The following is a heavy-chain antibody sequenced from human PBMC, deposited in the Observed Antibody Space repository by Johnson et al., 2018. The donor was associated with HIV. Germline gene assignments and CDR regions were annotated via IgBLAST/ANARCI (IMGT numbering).Heavy chain of an antibody. CDR2: ISSSGNTI. J-gene: IGHJ3*02. D-gene: IGHD2-21*01. V-gene: IGHV3-11*04. Sequence: QVQLVESGGGLVKPGGSLRLSCAASGFTFSDYYMSWIRQAPGKGLEWVSYISSSGNTIYYADSVKGRFTISRDNTKNSLYLQMSSLRAEDTAVYSCARDVADCGGDCYSNAFDIWGQGTTVTVSS. CDR3: ARDVADCGGDCYSNAFDI. CDR1: GFTFSDYY.